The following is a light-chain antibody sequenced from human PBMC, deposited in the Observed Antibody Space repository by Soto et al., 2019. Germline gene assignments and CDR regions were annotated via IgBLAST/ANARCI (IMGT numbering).Light chain of an antibody. CDR1: QSISSW. CDR2: KAS. J-gene: IGKJ2*01. Sequence: DIQMTQSPSTLSASVGDRVTITCRASQSISSWLAWYQQKPGKAPKLLIYKASSLESGVPSRFSGSGSGTEFTLTISXLQPDDFATYYCQQYNSYSYTFGQGTKWIS. V-gene: IGKV1-5*03. CDR3: QQYNSYSYT.